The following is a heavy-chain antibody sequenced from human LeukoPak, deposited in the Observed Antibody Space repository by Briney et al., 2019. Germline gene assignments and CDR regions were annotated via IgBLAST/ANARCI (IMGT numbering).Heavy chain of an antibody. CDR3: AKDRIAAAGTGEGFDY. D-gene: IGHD6-13*01. Sequence: PGRSLRLSCAASGFTFSSYGMHWVRQAPGKGLEWVAVISYDGSNKYYADSVKGRFTISRDNSKNTLYPQMNSLRAEDTAVYYCAKDRIAAAGTGEGFDYWGQGTLVTVSS. CDR2: ISYDGSNK. CDR1: GFTFSSYG. J-gene: IGHJ4*02. V-gene: IGHV3-30*18.